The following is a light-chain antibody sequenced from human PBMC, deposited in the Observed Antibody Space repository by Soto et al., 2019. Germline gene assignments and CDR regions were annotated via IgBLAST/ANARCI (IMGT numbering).Light chain of an antibody. CDR2: DAS. V-gene: IGKV3-15*01. Sequence: EIVMTQSPATLSVSPGERATLSCRASQSISSNLAWYQQNPGQAPRLLMYDASTRATGFPARFSGSGSGTELTLTISSLQSEDFAVYYCQQYNNWPLTFGGGTKVEI. CDR1: QSISSN. CDR3: QQYNNWPLT. J-gene: IGKJ4*01.